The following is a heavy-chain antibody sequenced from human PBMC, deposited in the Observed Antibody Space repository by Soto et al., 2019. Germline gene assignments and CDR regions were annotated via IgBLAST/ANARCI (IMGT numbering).Heavy chain of an antibody. Sequence: GGSLRISCAASGFTFSSYSINWVRQAPGKGLEWVSYISSSSSTIYYADSVKGRFTISRDNAKNSLYLQMNSLRDEDTAVYYCARDQTYGDYGDWFDPWGQGTLVTVSS. V-gene: IGHV3-48*02. CDR3: ARDQTYGDYGDWFDP. J-gene: IGHJ5*02. D-gene: IGHD4-17*01. CDR2: ISSSSSTI. CDR1: GFTFSSYS.